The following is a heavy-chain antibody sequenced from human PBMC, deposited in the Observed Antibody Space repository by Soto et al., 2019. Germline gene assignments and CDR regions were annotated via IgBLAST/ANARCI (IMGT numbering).Heavy chain of an antibody. Sequence: QVQLQESGPGLVKPSETLSLTCTVSGGSISSYYWSWIRQPPGKGLEWIGYIYYGGSTNYNPSLKSRVTISVDTSKNQFSLKLSSVTAADTAVYYCARAWQYSSGFFDYWGQGTLVTVSS. CDR1: GGSISSYY. V-gene: IGHV4-59*01. J-gene: IGHJ4*02. CDR2: IYYGGST. CDR3: ARAWQYSSGFFDY. D-gene: IGHD6-19*01.